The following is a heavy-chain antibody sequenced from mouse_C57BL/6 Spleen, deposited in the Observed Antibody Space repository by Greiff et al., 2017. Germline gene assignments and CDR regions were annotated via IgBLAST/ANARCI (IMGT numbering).Heavy chain of an antibody. CDR3: ARRGVEGPWFAY. CDR2: ISSGGSYT. J-gene: IGHJ3*01. Sequence: EVMLVESGGDLVKPGGSLKLSCAASGFTFSSYGMSWVRQTPDKRLGWVATISSGGSYTYYPDSVKGRFTISRDNAKNTLYLQMSSLKSEDTAMYYCARRGVEGPWFAYWGQGTLVTVSA. D-gene: IGHD1-1*01. V-gene: IGHV5-6*02. CDR1: GFTFSSYG.